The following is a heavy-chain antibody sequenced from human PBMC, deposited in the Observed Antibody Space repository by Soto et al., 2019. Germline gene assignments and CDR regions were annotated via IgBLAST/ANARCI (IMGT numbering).Heavy chain of an antibody. V-gene: IGHV3-21*01. CDR3: ARESEDLTSNFDY. CDR1: GFTFTRYS. CDR2: ISSTTNYI. J-gene: IGHJ4*02. Sequence: PGGSLRLSCAASGFTFTRYSMNWVRQAPGKGLEWVSSISSTTNYIYYADSMKGRFTVSRDNAKNSVYLEMNSLSAEDAAVYYCARESEDLTSNFDYWGQGTLVTVSS.